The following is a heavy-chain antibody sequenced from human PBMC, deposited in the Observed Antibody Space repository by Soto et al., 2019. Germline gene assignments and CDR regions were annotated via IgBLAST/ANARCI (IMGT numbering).Heavy chain of an antibody. J-gene: IGHJ5*02. CDR2: IYWDDDK. CDR3: AHSPLVVADTRAFAWFDP. CDR1: GFSLSTSGVG. D-gene: IGHD2-2*01. V-gene: IGHV2-5*02. Sequence: QITLKESGPTLVKPTQTLTLTCTFSGFSLSTSGVGVGWIRQPPGKALEWLAFIYWDDDKRYSPSLKSRLTNTKDTSKNHVALTMTNTDPVDTATYSCAHSPLVVADTRAFAWFDPWGQGTLVTVSS.